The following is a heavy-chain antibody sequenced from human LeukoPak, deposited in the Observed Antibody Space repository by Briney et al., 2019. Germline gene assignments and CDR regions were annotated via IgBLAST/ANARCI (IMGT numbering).Heavy chain of an antibody. D-gene: IGHD3-10*01. CDR3: ARDKSRARGVLYNWFDP. CDR2: IYYSGST. CDR1: GGSISSGGYY. Sequence: SQTLSLTCTVSGGSISSGGYYWSRIRQHPGKGLEWIGYIYYSGSTYYNPSLKSRVTISVDTSKNQFSLKLSSVTAADTAVYYCARDKSRARGVLYNWFDPWGQGTLVTVSS. J-gene: IGHJ5*02. V-gene: IGHV4-31*03.